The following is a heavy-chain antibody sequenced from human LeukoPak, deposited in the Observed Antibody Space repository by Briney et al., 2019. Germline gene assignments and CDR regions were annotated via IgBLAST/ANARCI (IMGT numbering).Heavy chain of an antibody. Sequence: GGSLRLSCAASGFTVSSNYMSWVRQAPGKGLEWVSVIYSGGSTYYADSVKGRFTISRDNSKNTLYLQMNSLKTEDTAVYYCTTDGVLLWFGEFPPSGDAFDIWGQGTMVTVSS. V-gene: IGHV3-53*01. CDR2: IYSGGST. J-gene: IGHJ3*02. CDR3: TTDGVLLWFGEFPPSGDAFDI. D-gene: IGHD3-10*01. CDR1: GFTVSSNY.